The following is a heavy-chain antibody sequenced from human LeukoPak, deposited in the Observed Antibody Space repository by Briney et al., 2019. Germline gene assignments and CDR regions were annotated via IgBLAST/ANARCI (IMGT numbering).Heavy chain of an antibody. CDR2: IYHSGST. J-gene: IGHJ4*02. D-gene: IGHD1-14*01. CDR1: GGSIKSNNW. CDR3: ARAFNQYYFDY. Sequence: PSETLSLTCAVSGGSIKSNNWWSWVCQPPGKGLEWIGEIYHSGSTNYNPSLESRVTVSVDKSKNQFSLDLSSVTAADTAVYYCARAFNQYYFDYWGQGTLVTVSS. V-gene: IGHV4-4*02.